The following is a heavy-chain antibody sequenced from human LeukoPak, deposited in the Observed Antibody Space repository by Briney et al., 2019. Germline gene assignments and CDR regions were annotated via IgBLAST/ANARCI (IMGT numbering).Heavy chain of an antibody. V-gene: IGHV3-33*01. CDR3: ARDIASVRMDV. CDR1: GFTFSSYG. D-gene: IGHD2-15*01. J-gene: IGHJ6*02. CDR2: IWYDGSNQ. Sequence: PGGSLRLSCAASGFTFSSYGMHWVRQAPGKGLEWVAVIWYDGSNQYYADTVKGRFTISRDNSKNTLYLQMTSLRAEDTAVYYCARDIASVRMDVWGQGTTVTVSS.